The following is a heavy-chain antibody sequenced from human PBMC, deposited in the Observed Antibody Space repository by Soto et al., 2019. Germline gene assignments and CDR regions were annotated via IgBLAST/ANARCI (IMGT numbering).Heavy chain of an antibody. CDR1: GGSISSGRYD. D-gene: IGHD3-10*01. Sequence: SATLSLTCTVSGGSISSGRYDWSWIRQHPGKGLEWIGYIYYSGSTYYNPSLKSRVTISVDTSKNQFSLELSSVTAADTAVYYCASSGSTSPYYYGMDVWGQGTTVTVSS. J-gene: IGHJ6*02. CDR2: IYYSGST. CDR3: ASSGSTSPYYYGMDV. V-gene: IGHV4-31*03.